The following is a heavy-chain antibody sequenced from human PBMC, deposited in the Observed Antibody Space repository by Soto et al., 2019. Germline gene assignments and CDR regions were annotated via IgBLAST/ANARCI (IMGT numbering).Heavy chain of an antibody. J-gene: IGHJ3*02. CDR1: GGSISSYY. D-gene: IGHD3-3*01. V-gene: IGHV4-59*01. Sequence: SETLSLTCTVSGGSISSYYWSWIRQPPGKGLEWIGYIYYSGSTNYNPSLKSRVTISVDTSKNQFFLKLSSVTAADTAVYYCARVILEWHYSGAFDIWGQGTMVTVSS. CDR2: IYYSGST. CDR3: ARVILEWHYSGAFDI.